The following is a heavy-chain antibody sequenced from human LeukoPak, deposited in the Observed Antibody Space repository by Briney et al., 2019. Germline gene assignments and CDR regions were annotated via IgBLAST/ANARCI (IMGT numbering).Heavy chain of an antibody. V-gene: IGHV1-18*04. CDR3: ARDFFHCSSPSCYHPFDY. Sequence: ASVKVSCKASGYTFTSYGISWVRQAPGQGLEWMGWISAYNGNTNYAQKLQGRVTMTTDTSTSTAYMELRSLRSDDTAVYYCARDFFHCSSPSCYHPFDYWGKGTLVTVSS. CDR1: GYTFTSYG. J-gene: IGHJ4*02. D-gene: IGHD2-2*01. CDR2: ISAYNGNT.